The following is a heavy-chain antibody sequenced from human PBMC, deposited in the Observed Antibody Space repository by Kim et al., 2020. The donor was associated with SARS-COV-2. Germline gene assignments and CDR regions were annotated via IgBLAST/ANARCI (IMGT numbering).Heavy chain of an antibody. J-gene: IGHJ4*02. V-gene: IGHV4-34*01. CDR3: ARARVHYDSSGYRFDY. Sequence: SETLSLTCAVYGGSFSGYYWSWIRQRPGKGLEWVGEINHSGSTNYNPSLKSRVTISVDTSKNQLSLTLSPVTAADTAVYYCARARVHYDSSGYRFDYWGQGTLVTVSS. D-gene: IGHD3-22*01. CDR2: INHSGST. CDR1: GGSFSGYY.